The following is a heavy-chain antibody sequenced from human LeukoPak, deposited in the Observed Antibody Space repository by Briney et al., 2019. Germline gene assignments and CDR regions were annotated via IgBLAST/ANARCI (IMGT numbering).Heavy chain of an antibody. D-gene: IGHD6-19*01. CDR1: GFTFSSYW. CDR2: INSDGSST. CDR3: AKASSGWSPFDY. Sequence: PGGSLRLSCAASGFTFSSYWMHWVRQAPGKGLVWVSRINSDGSSTSYADSVKGRFTISRDNAKNTLYLQMNSLRAEDTAVYYCAKASSGWSPFDYWGREPWSPSPQ. J-gene: IGHJ4*02. V-gene: IGHV3-74*01.